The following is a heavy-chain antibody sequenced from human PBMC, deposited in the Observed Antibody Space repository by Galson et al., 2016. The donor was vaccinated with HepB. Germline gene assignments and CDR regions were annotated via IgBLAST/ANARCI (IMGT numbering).Heavy chain of an antibody. CDR2: MSPYNGNT. CDR3: VSGRLDY. V-gene: IGHV1-18*04. D-gene: IGHD2-15*01. CDR1: GNTFTSHG. Sequence: SVKVSCKASGNTFTSHGVSWVRQAPGQGLEWMGWMSPYNGNTNYAQNLQGRVTMTTDTSTRIAYMELRSLRSDDTAVYYCVSGRLDYWGQGSLVTVSS. J-gene: IGHJ4*02.